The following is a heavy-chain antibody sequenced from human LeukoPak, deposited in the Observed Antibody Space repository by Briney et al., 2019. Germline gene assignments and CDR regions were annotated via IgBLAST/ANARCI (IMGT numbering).Heavy chain of an antibody. Sequence: PGRSLRLSCAASGFTFDDYAMHWVRQAPGKGLEWVSGISWNSGSIGYADSVKGRFTISRDNAKNSLYLQMNSLRAEDTALYYCAKVTRYDSSGYFDYWGQGTLVIVSS. J-gene: IGHJ4*02. CDR3: AKVTRYDSSGYFDY. V-gene: IGHV3-9*01. CDR1: GFTFDDYA. D-gene: IGHD3-22*01. CDR2: ISWNSGSI.